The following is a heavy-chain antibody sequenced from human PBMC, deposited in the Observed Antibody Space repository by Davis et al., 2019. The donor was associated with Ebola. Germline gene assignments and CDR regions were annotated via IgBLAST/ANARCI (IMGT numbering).Heavy chain of an antibody. CDR3: ARLAGGYYDSSGYYVVDYAFDI. CDR2: IYYSGST. J-gene: IGHJ3*02. D-gene: IGHD3-22*01. Sequence: SETLSLTCTVSGGSISSYYWSWIRQPPGKGLEWIGYIYYSGSTNYNPSLKSRVTISVDTSKNQFSLNLSPVTAADTAVYYCARLAGGYYDSSGYYVVDYAFDIWGQGTMVTVSS. CDR1: GGSISSYY. V-gene: IGHV4-59*01.